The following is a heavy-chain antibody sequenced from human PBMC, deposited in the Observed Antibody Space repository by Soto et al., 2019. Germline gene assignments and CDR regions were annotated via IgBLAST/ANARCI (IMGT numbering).Heavy chain of an antibody. CDR1: GFTFSSYG. CDR2: ISYDGSNK. V-gene: IGHV3-30*18. J-gene: IGHJ4*02. Sequence: GGSLRLSCAAFGFTFSSYGMHWVRQAPGKGLEWVAVISYDGSNKYYADSVKGRFTISRDNSKNTLYLQMNSLRAEDTAVYYCAKESFSWYDYFDYWGQGTLVTVSS. D-gene: IGHD6-13*01. CDR3: AKESFSWYDYFDY.